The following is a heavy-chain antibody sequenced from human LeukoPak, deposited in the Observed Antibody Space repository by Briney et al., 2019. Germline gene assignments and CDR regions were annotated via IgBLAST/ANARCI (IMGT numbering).Heavy chain of an antibody. CDR3: ARAQPAISGRGAFDI. Sequence: GGSLRLSCAASGFTFSSYVMSWVRQAPGKGVDWISAITGGSDSTYYVDSVKGRFTISRDNSKNTLYLQMHSLRAEDTAVYYCARAQPAISGRGAFDIWGQGTMVTVSS. D-gene: IGHD1-26*01. V-gene: IGHV3-23*01. CDR1: GFTFSSYV. CDR2: ITGGSDST. J-gene: IGHJ3*02.